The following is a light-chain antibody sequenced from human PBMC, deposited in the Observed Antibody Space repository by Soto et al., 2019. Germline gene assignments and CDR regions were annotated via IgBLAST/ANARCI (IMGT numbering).Light chain of an antibody. J-gene: IGKJ1*01. V-gene: IGKV1-39*01. CDR1: QSISSY. CDR2: AAS. CDR3: QQCYSTPRT. Sequence: DIQMTQSPSSLSASVGDRVTITCRASQSISSYLNWYQQKPGKAPKFLMYAASSLQSGVPSRFSGSGSGTDFTLTISSLQPEDFATYYCQQCYSTPRTFGQGTKVEIK.